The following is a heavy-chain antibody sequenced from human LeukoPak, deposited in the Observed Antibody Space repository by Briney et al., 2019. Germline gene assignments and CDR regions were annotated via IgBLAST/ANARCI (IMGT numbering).Heavy chain of an antibody. Sequence: ASVKVSCKVSGYTLTELSMHWVRQAPGKGLEWMGGFDPEDGETIYAQKFQGRVTMTEGTSTDTAYMELSSLRSEDTAVYYCATGWDDFWSGYYLWGQGTLVTVSS. CDR1: GYTLTELS. D-gene: IGHD3-3*01. CDR2: FDPEDGET. V-gene: IGHV1-24*01. CDR3: ATGWDDFWSGYYL. J-gene: IGHJ5*02.